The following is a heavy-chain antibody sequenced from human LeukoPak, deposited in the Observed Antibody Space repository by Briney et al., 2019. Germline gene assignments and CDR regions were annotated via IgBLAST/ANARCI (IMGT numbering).Heavy chain of an antibody. J-gene: IGHJ4*02. D-gene: IGHD1-7*01. CDR1: GGSINSSIYH. CDR3: ARVYNWNYHFFDY. CDR2: IYYSGST. Sequence: SETLSLTCTVSGGSINSSIYHWGWIRQPPGTGLEWIGNIYYSGSTYYNPSLQSRVTISVDTSKNQVSLKLSSVTAADTAVYYCARVYNWNYHFFDYWGQGTLVTVSS. V-gene: IGHV4-39*07.